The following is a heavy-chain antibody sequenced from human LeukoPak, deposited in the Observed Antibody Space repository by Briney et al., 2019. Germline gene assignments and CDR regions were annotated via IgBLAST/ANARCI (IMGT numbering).Heavy chain of an antibody. CDR1: GYTFTSYY. CDR3: ARGRDYDFWSGYYGSWFDP. CDR2: INPSGGST. Sequence: ASVKVSCKASGYTFTSYYMHWVRQAPGQGLGWMGIINPSGGSTSYAQKFQGRVTMTRNTSISTAYMELSSLRSEDTAVYYCARGRDYDFWSGYYGSWFDPWGQGTLVTVSS. J-gene: IGHJ5*02. V-gene: IGHV1-46*01. D-gene: IGHD3-3*01.